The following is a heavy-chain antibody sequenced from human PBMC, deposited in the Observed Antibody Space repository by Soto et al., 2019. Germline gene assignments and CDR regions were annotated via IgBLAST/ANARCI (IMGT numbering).Heavy chain of an antibody. CDR2: IYSGGST. CDR3: ARGAGIAAAGTLNYYYYYMDV. D-gene: IGHD6-13*01. Sequence: GGSLRLSCAASGFTVSSNYMSWVRQAPGKGLEWVSVIYSGGSTYYADSVKGRFTISRDNSKNTLYLQMNSLRAEDTAVYYCARGAGIAAAGTLNYYYYYMDVWGKGTTVTISS. CDR1: GFTVSSNY. J-gene: IGHJ6*03. V-gene: IGHV3-66*01.